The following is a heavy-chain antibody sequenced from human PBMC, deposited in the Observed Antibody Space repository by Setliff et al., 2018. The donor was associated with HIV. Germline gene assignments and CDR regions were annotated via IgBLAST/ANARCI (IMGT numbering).Heavy chain of an antibody. CDR2: ISAYNGHT. Sequence: GASVKVSCKASGYTFTTFGISWVRQAPGQGLEWMGWISAYNGHTNYAQKFQGRVTMTTDTYTSTAYMELRSLRSDDTAVYYCARLGSGWSDSYYYATDVWGQGTTVTVSS. CDR1: GYTFTTFG. CDR3: ARLGSGWSDSYYYATDV. J-gene: IGHJ6*02. V-gene: IGHV1-18*01. D-gene: IGHD6-19*01.